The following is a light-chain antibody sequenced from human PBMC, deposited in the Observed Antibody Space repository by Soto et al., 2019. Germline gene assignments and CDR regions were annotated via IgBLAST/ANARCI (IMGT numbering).Light chain of an antibody. CDR2: GAS. CDR1: QSVSSSY. V-gene: IGKV3-20*01. Sequence: EIVLTQSPGTLSLSPGERATLSCRASQSVSSSYLAWYQQKPGQAPRLLIYGASSRATGIPDRFSGSGSGTDFTLTISRLEPEDFAVYYCQQYGSSRFGGGTKV. CDR3: QQYGSSR. J-gene: IGKJ4*01.